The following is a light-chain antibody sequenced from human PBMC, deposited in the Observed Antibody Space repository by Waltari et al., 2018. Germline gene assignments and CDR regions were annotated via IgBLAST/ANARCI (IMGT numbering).Light chain of an antibody. CDR1: QSVLFSSNNKNY. V-gene: IGKV4-1*01. J-gene: IGKJ1*01. CDR3: QQYYSHPGT. CDR2: WAS. Sequence: DIVMTQSPDSLAVSLGERATINCKSSQSVLFSSNNKNYLAWYQQKQGQPPKLLIYWASTRESGVPDRFSGSESGTDFTLTISSLQAEDVAVYYCQQYYSHPGTFGQGTKVEIK.